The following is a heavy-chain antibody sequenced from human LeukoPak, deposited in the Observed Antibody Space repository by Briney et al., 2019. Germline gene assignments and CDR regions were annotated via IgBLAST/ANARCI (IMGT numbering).Heavy chain of an antibody. V-gene: IGHV1-24*01. J-gene: IGHJ4*02. D-gene: IGHD1-26*01. CDR1: GYTLAELS. Sequence: GASVKVSCKVSGYTLAELSMHWVRQAPGKGLEWMGGFDPEDGETIYAQKFQGRVTMTEHTSTDTAYMELSSLRSEDTAVYYCATVPRYSGSYLVYWGQGTLVTVSS. CDR3: ATVPRYSGSYLVY. CDR2: FDPEDGET.